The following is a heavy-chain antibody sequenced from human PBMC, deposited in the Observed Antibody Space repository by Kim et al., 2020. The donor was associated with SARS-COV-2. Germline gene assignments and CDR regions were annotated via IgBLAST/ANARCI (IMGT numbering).Heavy chain of an antibody. V-gene: IGHV1-3*01. CDR1: GYTFTSYA. Sequence: ASVKVSCKASGYTFTSYAMHWVRQAPGQRLEWMGWINAGNGNTKYSQKFQGRVTITRDTSASTAYMELRSLRSEDTDVYYCARGPIVVVPAAIFDWFDPWGQGTLVAVSS. CDR3: ARGPIVVVPAAIFDWFDP. J-gene: IGHJ5*02. D-gene: IGHD2-2*01. CDR2: INAGNGNT.